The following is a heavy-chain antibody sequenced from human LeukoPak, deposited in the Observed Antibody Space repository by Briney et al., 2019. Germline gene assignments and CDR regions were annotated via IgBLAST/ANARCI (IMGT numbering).Heavy chain of an antibody. Sequence: SQTLSLTCAVSGGSISSGGYSWSWIRQPPGKGLEWIGYIYHSGSTYYNPSLKSRVTISVDTSKNQFSLKLSSVTAADTAVYYCARGGGPRHYYYDSSGSFDYWGQGTLVTVSS. CDR2: IYHSGST. CDR1: GGSISSGGYS. J-gene: IGHJ4*02. D-gene: IGHD3-22*01. V-gene: IGHV4-30-2*01. CDR3: ARGGGPRHYYYDSSGSFDY.